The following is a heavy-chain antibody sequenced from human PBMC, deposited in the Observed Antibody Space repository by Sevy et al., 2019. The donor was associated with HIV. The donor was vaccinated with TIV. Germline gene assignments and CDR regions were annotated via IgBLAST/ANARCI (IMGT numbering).Heavy chain of an antibody. V-gene: IGHV3-7*03. Sequence: GGSLRLSCAASGFSLSSYWMSWVRQAPGKGLEWVANIKQDGSEKYYVDSVKGRFTISRDNAKNSLYLQMNSLRAEDTAVYYCARRPIVGATFFDYWGQGPLVTVSS. CDR2: IKQDGSEK. CDR1: GFSLSSYW. CDR3: ARRPIVGATFFDY. J-gene: IGHJ4*02. D-gene: IGHD1-26*01.